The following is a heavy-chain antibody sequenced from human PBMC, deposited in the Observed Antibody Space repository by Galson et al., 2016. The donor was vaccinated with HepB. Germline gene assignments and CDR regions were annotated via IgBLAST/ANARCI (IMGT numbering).Heavy chain of an antibody. D-gene: IGHD3/OR15-3a*01. Sequence: SLRLSCAASGFTFNNAWMSWVRQAPGKGLEWVGRIKSKTDGGTRDYAAPVKGRFTISRADSKNSVYLQMKSLKIEDTAVYYCTTEVRTGYNSPLDYYYYMDVWGKGSTVTVSS. V-gene: IGHV3-15*01. CDR3: TTEVRTGYNSPLDYYYYMDV. CDR2: IKSKTDGGTR. CDR1: GFTFNNAW. J-gene: IGHJ6*03.